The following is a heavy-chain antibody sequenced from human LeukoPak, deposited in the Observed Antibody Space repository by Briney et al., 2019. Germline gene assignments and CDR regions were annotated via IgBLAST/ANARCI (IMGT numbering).Heavy chain of an antibody. CDR3: AADRNSGIYRYVFDI. Sequence: ASVKVSCKASGFTFTSSAVQWVRQARGQRLEWMGWIVVATGNTNYAQKFHERVTITRDMSTSTVYMELSSLRSEDTAVYYCAADRNSGIYRYVFDIWGQGTMVTVSS. V-gene: IGHV1-58*01. J-gene: IGHJ3*02. CDR2: IVVATGNT. D-gene: IGHD1-26*01. CDR1: GFTFTSSA.